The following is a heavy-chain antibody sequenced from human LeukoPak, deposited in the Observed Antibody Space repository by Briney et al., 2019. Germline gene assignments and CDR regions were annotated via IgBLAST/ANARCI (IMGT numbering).Heavy chain of an antibody. Sequence: GESLKISCKGSGYRFTSYWIGWVRQMPGKGLEWMGFIYPGDSDTRYSPSFQGQVTISADKSISTAYLQWSSLKASDTAMYYCARRSLTALDAFDIWGQGTMVTVSS. CDR3: ARRSLTALDAFDI. V-gene: IGHV5-51*01. D-gene: IGHD3-9*01. J-gene: IGHJ3*02. CDR1: GYRFTSYW. CDR2: IYPGDSDT.